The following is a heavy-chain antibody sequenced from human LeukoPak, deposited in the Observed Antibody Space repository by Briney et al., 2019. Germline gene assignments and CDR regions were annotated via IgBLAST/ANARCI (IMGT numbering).Heavy chain of an antibody. CDR2: ISWNSGSI. Sequence: GGSLRLSCAASGFTFNDYAMHWVRQAPGKGLEWVSGISWNSGSIAYADSVKGGFTISRDNAKNSLYLQMNSLRAEDTALYYCAKEGSIAAAAPRVPYSSGWYPYYYYYYMDVWGKGTTVTVSS. V-gene: IGHV3-9*01. J-gene: IGHJ6*03. D-gene: IGHD6-19*01. CDR1: GFTFNDYA. CDR3: AKEGSIAAAAPRVPYSSGWYPYYYYYYMDV.